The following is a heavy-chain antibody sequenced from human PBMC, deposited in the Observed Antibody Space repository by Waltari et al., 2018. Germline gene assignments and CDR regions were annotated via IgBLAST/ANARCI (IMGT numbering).Heavy chain of an antibody. Sequence: QVQLVQSGAEVKKPGASVKVSCKASGYTFTGYYMHWVRQAPGQGLEWMGWINPNSGGTNYEQKFQGWVTMTRDTSISTAYMELSRLRSDDTAVYYCASSMSRTGYYYGMDVWGQGTTVTVSS. CDR3: ASSMSRTGYYYGMDV. J-gene: IGHJ6*02. CDR1: GYTFTGYY. V-gene: IGHV1-2*04. CDR2: INPNSGGT. D-gene: IGHD2-2*01.